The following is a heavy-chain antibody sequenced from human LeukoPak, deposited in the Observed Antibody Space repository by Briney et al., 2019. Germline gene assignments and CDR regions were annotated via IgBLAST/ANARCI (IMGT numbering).Heavy chain of an antibody. D-gene: IGHD5-24*01. CDR2: IHYSGST. Sequence: KPSETLSLTCTVSGGSISSYYWNWIRQPPGKGLEWIGYIHYSGSTNYNPSLKSRVTISVDTSKNQFSLKLSSVTAADTAVYYCARRNGYSLDAFDIWGQGTMVTVS. J-gene: IGHJ3*02. V-gene: IGHV4-59*08. CDR3: ARRNGYSLDAFDI. CDR1: GGSISSYY.